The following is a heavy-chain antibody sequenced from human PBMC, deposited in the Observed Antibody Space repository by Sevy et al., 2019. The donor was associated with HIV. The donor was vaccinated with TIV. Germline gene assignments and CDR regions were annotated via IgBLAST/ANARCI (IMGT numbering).Heavy chain of an antibody. V-gene: IGHV3-9*01. CDR1: GFTFDDYA. Sequence: GGSLRLSCAASGFTFDDYAMHWVRQAPGKCLEWVSGISWNSGSIGYAESVKVRFTISIHNAKNSLYLQMNSLRAEDTALYYCAKGKTYYDDCSGAPDAFDFWRHRTLVTVSS. CDR2: ISWNSGSI. CDR3: AKGKTYYDDCSGAPDAFDF. J-gene: IGHJ3*01. D-gene: IGHD3-22*01.